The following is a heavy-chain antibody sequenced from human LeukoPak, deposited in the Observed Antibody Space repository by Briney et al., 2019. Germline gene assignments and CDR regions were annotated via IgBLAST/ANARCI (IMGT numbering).Heavy chain of an antibody. V-gene: IGHV1-2*02. CDR3: ARVKAAARRYLVDY. J-gene: IGHJ3*01. CDR1: GYTFTGYY. D-gene: IGHD6-6*01. Sequence: ASVKVSCKASGYTFTGYYMHWVRQAPGQGLEWMGWINPNSGGTNYAQKFQGRVTMTRDTSISTAYMELSRLRSDDTAVYYCARVKAAARRYLVDYWGQGTMVTVSS. CDR2: INPNSGGT.